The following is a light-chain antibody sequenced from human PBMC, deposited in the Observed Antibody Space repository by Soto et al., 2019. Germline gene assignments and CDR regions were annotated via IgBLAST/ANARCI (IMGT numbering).Light chain of an antibody. CDR2: GAS. V-gene: IGKV3-15*01. Sequence: ENVMTQSPATLSLSPGERATLSCRASQSVSSHVAWYQQKPGQAPRLLIYGASTRATGVPARFSGSGSGTDFTLTISSLQPEDFAVYYCQQYNSSPYTFGQGTKVDIK. J-gene: IGKJ1*01. CDR1: QSVSSH. CDR3: QQYNSSPYT.